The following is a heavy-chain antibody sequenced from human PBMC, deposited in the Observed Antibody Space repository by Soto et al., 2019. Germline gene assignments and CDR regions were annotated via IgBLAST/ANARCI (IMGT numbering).Heavy chain of an antibody. CDR1: GITFTSSA. J-gene: IGHJ3*02. CDR3: VSAAGIAAVDAFSS. V-gene: IGHV1-58*01. D-gene: IGHD6-13*01. Sequence: SVQASCTASGITFTSSAVQWVRQARGQRLEWIGWIVVGSGNTNYAQKFQERVTITRDMSTSTAYMELSSLRSEDTAGYYWVSAAGIAAVDAFSSWGQGTTVTVS. CDR2: IVVGSGNT.